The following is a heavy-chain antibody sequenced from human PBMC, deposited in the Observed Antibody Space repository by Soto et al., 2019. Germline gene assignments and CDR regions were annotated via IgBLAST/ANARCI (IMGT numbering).Heavy chain of an antibody. J-gene: IGHJ5*02. CDR3: AREMVSGDSIPGFDP. V-gene: IGHV4-34*01. D-gene: IGHD4-17*01. CDR2: INHSGST. CDR1: GGSFSGYY. Sequence: SETLSLTCAVYGGSFSGYYWSWIRQPPGKGLEWIGEINHSGSTNYNPSLKSRVTISVDTSKNQFSLKLSSVTAADTAVYYCAREMVSGDSIPGFDPWGQGTLVTVSS.